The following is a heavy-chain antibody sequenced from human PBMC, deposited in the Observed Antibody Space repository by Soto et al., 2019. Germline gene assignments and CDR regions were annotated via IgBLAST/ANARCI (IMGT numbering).Heavy chain of an antibody. D-gene: IGHD3-10*01. CDR3: ARGRDYYYGSGSYDKGFLYYFDY. Sequence: ASVKVSCKASGYTFTSYGISWVRQAPGQGLEWMGWISAYNGNTNYAQKLQGRVTMTTDTSTSTAYMELRSLRSDDTAVYYCARGRDYYYGSGSYDKGFLYYFDYWGQGTLVTVSS. CDR1: GYTFTSYG. CDR2: ISAYNGNT. V-gene: IGHV1-18*01. J-gene: IGHJ4*02.